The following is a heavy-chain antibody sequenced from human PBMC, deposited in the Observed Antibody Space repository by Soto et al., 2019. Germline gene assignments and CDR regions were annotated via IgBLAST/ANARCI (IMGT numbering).Heavy chain of an antibody. V-gene: IGHV3-7*03. J-gene: IGHJ6*02. Sequence: EVQLVESGGGLVQPGGSLRLSCAASGSTFGSYWMSWVRQPPGKGLECVANIKEDGSETYYVDSVKGRFTISRDNAQNSLYLQMNSLRVEDTAVYYCARVLYLWPPDGMDVWGQGTTVTVSS. CDR1: GSTFGSYW. CDR3: ARVLYLWPPDGMDV. D-gene: IGHD2-8*01. CDR2: IKEDGSET.